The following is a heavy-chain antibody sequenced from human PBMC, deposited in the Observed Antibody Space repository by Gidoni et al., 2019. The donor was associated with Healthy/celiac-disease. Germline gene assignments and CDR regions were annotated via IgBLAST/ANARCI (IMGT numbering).Heavy chain of an antibody. CDR1: GFTFSSYA. Sequence: QVQLVESGGGVVQPGRSLRLSCAASGFTFSSYAMHLGRQAPGKGLEWVAVISYDGSNKYYADSVKGRFTISRDNSKNTLYLQMNSLRAEDTAVYYCARAIRDGYNSGYWGQGTLVTVSS. CDR2: ISYDGSNK. J-gene: IGHJ4*02. CDR3: ARAIRDGYNSGY. V-gene: IGHV3-30-3*01. D-gene: IGHD5-12*01.